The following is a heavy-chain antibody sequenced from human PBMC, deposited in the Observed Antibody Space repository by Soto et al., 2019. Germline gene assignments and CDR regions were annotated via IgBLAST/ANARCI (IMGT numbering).Heavy chain of an antibody. CDR1: GYTFSDYY. V-gene: IGHV1-24*01. Sequence: ASVKVSCKASGYTFSDYYIHWVRQAPGQGLEWMGGFDPEDGETIYAQKFQGRVTMTEDTSTDTAYMELSSLRSEDTAVYYCATLTYYYDSSGYYYPYYFDYWGQGTLVTVSS. CDR2: FDPEDGET. D-gene: IGHD3-22*01. CDR3: ATLTYYYDSSGYYYPYYFDY. J-gene: IGHJ4*02.